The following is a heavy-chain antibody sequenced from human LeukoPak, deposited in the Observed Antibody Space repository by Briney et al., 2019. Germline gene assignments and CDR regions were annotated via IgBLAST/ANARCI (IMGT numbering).Heavy chain of an antibody. CDR1: GFTFTTSA. CDR3: AALPHSGSNYPYFDY. CDR2: IVVGSGNT. J-gene: IGHJ4*02. Sequence: GASVKVSCKASGFTFTTSAVQWVRQARGQRLEWIGWIVVGSGNTNYAQKFQERVTITRDMSTSTAYMELSSLRSEDTAVYYCAALPHSGSNYPYFDYWGQGTLDPVFS. V-gene: IGHV1-58*01. D-gene: IGHD1-26*01.